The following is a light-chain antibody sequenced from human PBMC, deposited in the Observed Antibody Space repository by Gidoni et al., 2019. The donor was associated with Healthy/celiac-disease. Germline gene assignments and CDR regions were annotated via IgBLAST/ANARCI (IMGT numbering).Light chain of an antibody. CDR3: AAWDDSLSGHWV. J-gene: IGLJ3*02. Sequence: QSVLTHPPSASRTPRQRVTISCSGSSANIGRNYVYWYQQLPGTAPKILIYRNNPRPSGVPDRFSGSKSGTSASLAISGLRSEDEADYYCAAWDDSLSGHWVFGGGTKLTVL. CDR1: SANIGRNY. CDR2: RNN. V-gene: IGLV1-47*01.